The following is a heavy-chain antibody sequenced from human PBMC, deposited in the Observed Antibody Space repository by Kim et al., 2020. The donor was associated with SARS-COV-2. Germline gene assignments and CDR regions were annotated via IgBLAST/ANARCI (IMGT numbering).Heavy chain of an antibody. CDR1: GGSISSSSYY. CDR3: ARDLVELERDTAMVIGAYFDY. CDR2: IYYSGST. V-gene: IGHV4-39*07. Sequence: SETLSLTCTVSGGSISSSSYYWGWIRQPPGKGLEWIGSIYYSGSTYYNPSLKSRVTISVDTSKNQFSLKLSSVTAADTAVYYCARDLVELERDTAMVIGAYFDYWGQGTLVTVSS. J-gene: IGHJ4*02. D-gene: IGHD5-18*01.